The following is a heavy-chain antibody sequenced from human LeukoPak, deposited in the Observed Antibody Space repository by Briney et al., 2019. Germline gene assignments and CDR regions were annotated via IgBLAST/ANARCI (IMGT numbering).Heavy chain of an antibody. Sequence: PGGSLGLSCAASGNYWMHWVRQAPGKGLEWVSAISGSGGSTYYADSVKGRFTISRDNSKNTLYLQMNSLRAEDTAVYYCAKDFQGFDPWGQGTLVTVSS. CDR2: ISGSGGST. CDR3: AKDFQGFDP. J-gene: IGHJ5*02. CDR1: GNYW. V-gene: IGHV3-23*01.